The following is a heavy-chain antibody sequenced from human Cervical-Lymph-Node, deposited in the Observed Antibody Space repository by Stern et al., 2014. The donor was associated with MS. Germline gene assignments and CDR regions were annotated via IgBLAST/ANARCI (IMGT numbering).Heavy chain of an antibody. V-gene: IGHV1-69*18. D-gene: IGHD5-12*01. Sequence: VQLVQSGPEVKESGSSVTVSCKASEGTFSHNIVNWVRQAPGQGLEWMGSVIPTFGIPNYEEMFQGRVTITADESTNTVYMQLSSLRSEDTATYFCASVDIVATFFSWGQGTLVSVSS. CDR2: VIPTFGIP. J-gene: IGHJ4*02. CDR3: ASVDIVATFFS. CDR1: EGTFSHNI.